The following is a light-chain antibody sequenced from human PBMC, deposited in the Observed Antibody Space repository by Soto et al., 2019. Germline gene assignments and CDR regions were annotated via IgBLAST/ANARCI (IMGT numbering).Light chain of an antibody. V-gene: IGLV2-23*01. CDR1: SNDVGRYNL. Sequence: QSALTQPASVSGSPEQSITISCTGTSNDVGRYNLVSWYQQHPGKAPKVMIYEATKRPSGVSNRFSGSKSGNTASLTISGLQAEDEADYYCCAYAGSGSVVFGRGTQLTVL. J-gene: IGLJ3*02. CDR3: CAYAGSGSVV. CDR2: EAT.